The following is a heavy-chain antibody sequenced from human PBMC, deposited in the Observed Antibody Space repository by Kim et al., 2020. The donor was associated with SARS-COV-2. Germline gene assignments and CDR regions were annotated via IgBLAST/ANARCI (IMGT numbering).Heavy chain of an antibody. J-gene: IGHJ4*02. CDR1: GASMSSYY. CDR3: ARYHSGSSYY. CDR2: ISDSGST. Sequence: SETLSLTCTVSGASMSSYYWSWIRQPPGKGLEWIGHISDSGSTSYNPSLKSRVTISVDTSKNQFSLRLSSVTAADTAVYYCARYHSGSSYYWGQGTLVT. V-gene: IGHV4-59*13. D-gene: IGHD1-26*01.